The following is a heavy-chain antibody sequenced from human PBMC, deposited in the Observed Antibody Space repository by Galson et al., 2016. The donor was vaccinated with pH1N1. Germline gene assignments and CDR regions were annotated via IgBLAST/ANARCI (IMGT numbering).Heavy chain of an antibody. CDR2: ISAGDTKT. CDR3: PNFEIGWSARPNSFDI. Sequence: SLRLSCAASGFTFSNYPMSWVRQAPGKGLDWVSTISAGDTKTYYADSVKGRFTISRDNSESVLYQQMNSLRAADTATYYCPNFEIGWSARPNSFDIWGQGTLATVSS. D-gene: IGHD6-19*01. J-gene: IGHJ3*02. CDR1: GFTFSNYP. V-gene: IGHV3-23*01.